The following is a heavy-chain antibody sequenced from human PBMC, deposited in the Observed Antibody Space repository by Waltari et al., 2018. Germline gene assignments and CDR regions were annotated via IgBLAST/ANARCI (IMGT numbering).Heavy chain of an antibody. CDR2: MSXRGTS. CDR1: GGSMTTXLYY. D-gene: IGHD3-10*01. CDR3: ARXAXKIXWSRGMSRFFDX. Sequence: QLQASGXGLXXPSAXLSLNCXVSGGSMTTXLYYWRCIRRTPGKGLAGLGSMSXRGTSXYSPSXRSRVSISVDXSNNHFSLKLTSVTAADXAVYYCARXAXKIXWSRGMSRFFDXWGQGTLVTVSS. V-gene: IGHV4-39*02. J-gene: IGHJ4*02.